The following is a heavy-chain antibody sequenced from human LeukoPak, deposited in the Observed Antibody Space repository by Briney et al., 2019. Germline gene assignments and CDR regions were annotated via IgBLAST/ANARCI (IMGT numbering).Heavy chain of an antibody. Sequence: GGSLRLSCAASGFTFSSYWMSWVRQAPGKGLEWEANIKQDGSEKYYVDSVKGRFTISRDNAKNSLYLQMNSLRAEDTAVYYCARDNNYYDSSGYYYGGGYFDYWGQGTLVTVSS. CDR1: GFTFSSYW. D-gene: IGHD3-22*01. CDR3: ARDNNYYDSSGYYYGGGYFDY. J-gene: IGHJ4*02. CDR2: IKQDGSEK. V-gene: IGHV3-7*01.